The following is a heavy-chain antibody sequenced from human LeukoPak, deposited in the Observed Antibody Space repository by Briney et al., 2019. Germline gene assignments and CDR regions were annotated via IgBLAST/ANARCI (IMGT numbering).Heavy chain of an antibody. J-gene: IGHJ6*03. CDR3: ARGPYGSGSHDTHCYYYYMDV. V-gene: IGHV4-61*02. D-gene: IGHD3-10*01. CDR1: GGSISSGGYS. CDR2: IYTSGST. Sequence: SETLSLTCTVSGGSISSGGYSWSWIRQPAGKGLEWIGRIYTSGSTNYNPSLKSRVTISVDTSKNQFSLKLSSVTAADTAVYYCARGPYGSGSHDTHCYYYYMDVWGKGTTVTVSS.